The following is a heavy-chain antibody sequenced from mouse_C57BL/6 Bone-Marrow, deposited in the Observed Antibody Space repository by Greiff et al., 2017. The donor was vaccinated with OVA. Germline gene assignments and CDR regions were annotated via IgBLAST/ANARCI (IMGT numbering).Heavy chain of an antibody. V-gene: IGHV12-3*01. J-gene: IGHJ3*01. CDR3: AGDSFAGAWFAY. CDR1: GFPITSGYY. Sequence: VQLQESGPGLVKPSQSLFLTCSITGFPITSGYYWIWIRQSPGKPLEWMGYITHSGETFYNPSLQSPISITRETSKNQFFLQLNSVTTEDTAMYYCAGDSFAGAWFAYWGQGTLVTVSA. CDR2: ITHSGET.